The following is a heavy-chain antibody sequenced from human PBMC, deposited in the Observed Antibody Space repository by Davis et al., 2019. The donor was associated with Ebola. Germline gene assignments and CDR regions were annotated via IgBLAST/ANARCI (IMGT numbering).Heavy chain of an antibody. CDR1: GYIFTSDW. CDR2: VFPRDSDT. J-gene: IGHJ4*02. D-gene: IGHD3-16*01. Sequence: GESLKISCKASGYIFTSDWIAWLRQMPGKGPEYIGMVFPRDSDTKYSPSFQGQVTISADSSMNTAYLQWSSLKASDTAMYYCAKMRGTSYSYYDLWGQGTLVTVSS. CDR3: AKMRGTSYSYYDL. V-gene: IGHV5-51*01.